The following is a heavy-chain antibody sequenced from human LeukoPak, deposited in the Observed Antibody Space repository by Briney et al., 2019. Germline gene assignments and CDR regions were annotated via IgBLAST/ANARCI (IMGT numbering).Heavy chain of an antibody. J-gene: IGHJ4*02. CDR1: GGSISSYY. CDR3: ARGPYCSGGSCYKASDN. D-gene: IGHD2-15*01. CDR2: IYYSGST. V-gene: IGHV4-59*01. Sequence: PSETLSLTCTVSGGSISSYYWSWLRQPPGKGLEWIGYIYYSGSTNYNPSLRSRVTISVDTSKNQFSLKMSSVTAADTAVYYCARGPYCSGGSCYKASDNWGQGTLVTVSS.